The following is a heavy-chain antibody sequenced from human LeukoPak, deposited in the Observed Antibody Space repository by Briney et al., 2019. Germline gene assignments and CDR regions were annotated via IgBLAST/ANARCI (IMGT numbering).Heavy chain of an antibody. J-gene: IGHJ4*02. D-gene: IGHD6-19*01. CDR3: ARGLSAVAGGIDY. Sequence: SETLSLTCAVYGGSFSGYYWSWIRQPPGKGLEWIGEINHSGSTNYNPFLKSRVTISVDTSKNQFSLKLSSVTAADTAVYYCARGLSAVAGGIDYWGQGTLVTVSS. CDR1: GGSFSGYY. CDR2: INHSGST. V-gene: IGHV4-34*01.